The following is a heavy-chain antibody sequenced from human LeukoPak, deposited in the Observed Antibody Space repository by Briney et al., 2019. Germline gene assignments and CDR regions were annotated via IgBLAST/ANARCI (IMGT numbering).Heavy chain of an antibody. CDR1: GFTFSSYA. CDR3: AKASVLTGYYFY. Sequence: GGSLRLSCAASGFTFSSYAMSWVRQAPGKGLEWVSAISGRGGSTYYADSVKGRFTISRDNSKNTLYLQMNSLRAEDTAVYYCAKASVLTGYYFYWGQGTLVTVSS. D-gene: IGHD3-9*01. CDR2: ISGRGGST. J-gene: IGHJ4*02. V-gene: IGHV3-23*01.